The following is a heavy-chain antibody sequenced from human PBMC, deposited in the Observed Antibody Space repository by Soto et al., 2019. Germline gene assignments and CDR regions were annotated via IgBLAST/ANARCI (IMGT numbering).Heavy chain of an antibody. J-gene: IGHJ4*02. Sequence: PGGSLRLSCAASRSTFKSNGLSWVRQAPGKGLEWVSTIDSSGVNTHYADSVKGRFTISRDNSRNTLHLQMHDLRADDTVLYYCVSWVSAHFDYWGQGTGVTVSS. D-gene: IGHD3-16*01. CDR2: IDSSGVNT. CDR3: VSWVSAHFDY. V-gene: IGHV3-23*01. CDR1: RSTFKSNG.